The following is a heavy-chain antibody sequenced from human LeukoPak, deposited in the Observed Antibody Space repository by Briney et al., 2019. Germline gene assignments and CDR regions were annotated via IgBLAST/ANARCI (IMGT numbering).Heavy chain of an antibody. J-gene: IGHJ3*02. V-gene: IGHV4-61*02. D-gene: IGHD3-9*01. CDR1: GGSISSGSYY. Sequence: PSQTLSLTCTVSGGSISSGSYYWSWIRQPAGKGLEWIGRIYTSGSTNYNPSLKSRVTISVDTSKNQFSLKLSSVTAADTAVYYCATSPGRYFDWLFPQTAHPIKDAFDIWGQGTMVTVSS. CDR2: IYTSGST. CDR3: ATSPGRYFDWLFPQTAHPIKDAFDI.